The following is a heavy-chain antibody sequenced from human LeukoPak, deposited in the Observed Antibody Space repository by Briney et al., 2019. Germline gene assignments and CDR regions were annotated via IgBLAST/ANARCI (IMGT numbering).Heavy chain of an antibody. CDR3: AKSGGVDY. CDR2: INPKTGGT. CDR1: GYTFTSYY. V-gene: IGHV1-2*02. D-gene: IGHD3-10*01. Sequence: ASVQFSCQASGYTFTSYYIHWVRPAPGQGLEYMGWINPKTGGTNYAQKFQGRITLTRDTSINTAYMDLIRLTSDDTPVYYCAKSGGVDYWGQGTLVTVSS. J-gene: IGHJ4*02.